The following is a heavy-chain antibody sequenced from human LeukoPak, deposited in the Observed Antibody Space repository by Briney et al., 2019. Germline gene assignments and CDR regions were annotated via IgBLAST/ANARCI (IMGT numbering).Heavy chain of an antibody. CDR1: GGSISSYY. V-gene: IGHV4-59*01. CDR3: ARDHGLGSSTHYGMDV. Sequence: SETLSLTCTVSGGSISSYYWSWIRQPPGKGLEWIGYIYYSGSTNYNPSLKSRVTISVDTSKNQFSLKLSSVTAADTAVYYCARDHGLGSSTHYGMDVWGQGTTVTVSS. CDR2: IYYSGST. D-gene: IGHD3-10*01. J-gene: IGHJ6*02.